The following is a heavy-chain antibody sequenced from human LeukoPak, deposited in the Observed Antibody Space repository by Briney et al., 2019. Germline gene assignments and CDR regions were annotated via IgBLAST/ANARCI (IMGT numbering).Heavy chain of an antibody. Sequence: PGGSLRLSCAASGFTFSNAWMSWVRQAPGKGLEWMGIIYPGDSHTRYSPSFQDQVTISVDKSISTAYLQWSSLKASDTAMYYCARGPYAYTSSATLGSYNWFDPWGQGSLVTVSS. D-gene: IGHD2-2*02. CDR1: GFTFSNAW. CDR3: ARGPYAYTSSATLGSYNWFDP. J-gene: IGHJ5*02. CDR2: IYPGDSHT. V-gene: IGHV5-51*01.